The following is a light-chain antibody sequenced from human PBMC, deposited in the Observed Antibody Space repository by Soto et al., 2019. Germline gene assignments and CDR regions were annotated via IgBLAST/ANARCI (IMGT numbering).Light chain of an antibody. V-gene: IGLV2-14*01. Sequence: QSALTQPASVSGSPGQSITISCTGTSSDVGGYKYVSWYQQHPGKAPKFMIYDVSIRPSGVSNRFSGSKSGNTASLTISVLQAEDEADYYCCSYTSGSRHVFGTGTKLTVL. J-gene: IGLJ1*01. CDR3: CSYTSGSRHV. CDR2: DVS. CDR1: SSDVGGYKY.